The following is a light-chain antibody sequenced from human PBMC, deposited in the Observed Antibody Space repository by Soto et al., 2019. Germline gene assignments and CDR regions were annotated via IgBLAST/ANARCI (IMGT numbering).Light chain of an antibody. CDR3: QQYASSPLT. CDR2: DAS. J-gene: IGKJ4*01. Sequence: EIVLTQSPGTLSVSPGERATLSCRASQSVGRNYLARYQQKPGQAPRLLIYDASSRATGIPDRFSGSGSGTDFTLTISRLEPEDFAVYSCQQYASSPLTFGGGTKVEAK. V-gene: IGKV3-20*01. CDR1: QSVGRNY.